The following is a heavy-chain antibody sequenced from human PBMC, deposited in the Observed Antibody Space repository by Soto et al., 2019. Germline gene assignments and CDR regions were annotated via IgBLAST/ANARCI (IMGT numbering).Heavy chain of an antibody. CDR1: GGTFSSYA. CDR2: IIPIFGTA. J-gene: IGHJ6*02. CDR3: ARSQGGSSSLDLYYFYYYGMDV. D-gene: IGHD2-15*01. Sequence: QVQLVQSGAEVKKPGSSVKVSCKAPGGTFSSYAISWVRQAAGQGLEWKGGIIPIFGTAKYAQKFQGRVTIIADESTSTGYMELSSLRSDDTAVYYCARSQGGSSSLDLYYFYYYGMDVWGQGTTVTVSS. V-gene: IGHV1-69*01.